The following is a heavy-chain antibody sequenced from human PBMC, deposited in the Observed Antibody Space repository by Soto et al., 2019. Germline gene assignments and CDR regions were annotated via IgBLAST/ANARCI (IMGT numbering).Heavy chain of an antibody. J-gene: IGHJ2*01. V-gene: IGHV1-2*04. D-gene: IGHD2-15*01. CDR3: ARVMVGAGWYFDL. CDR1: GYTFTGYY. CDR2: INPNSGGT. Sequence: QVQLVQSGAEVKKPGASVKVSCKASGYTFTGYYMHWVRQAPGQGLEWMGWINPNSGGTNYAQKFQGWVTMTRDTSIRTAYMELSRLRSDDTAGYYCARVMVGAGWYFDLWGRGTLVTVSS.